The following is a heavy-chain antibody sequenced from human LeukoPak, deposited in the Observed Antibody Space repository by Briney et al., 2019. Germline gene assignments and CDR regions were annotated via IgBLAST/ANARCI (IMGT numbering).Heavy chain of an antibody. CDR2: INPNSGGT. CDR3: ARVRLGIYDAFDI. D-gene: IGHD7-27*01. CDR1: GYTFTGYY. Sequence: GASVKVSCKASGYTFTGYYMHWVRQAPGQGLEWMGWINPNSGGTNYAQKFQGRVTMTRDTSISTAYMELSRLRSDDTAVYYCARVRLGIYDAFDIWGQGTMVTVSS. V-gene: IGHV1-2*02. J-gene: IGHJ3*02.